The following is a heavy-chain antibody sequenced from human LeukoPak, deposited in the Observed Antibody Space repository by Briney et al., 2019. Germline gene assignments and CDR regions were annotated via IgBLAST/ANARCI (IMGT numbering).Heavy chain of an antibody. V-gene: IGHV3-21*01. J-gene: IGHJ6*02. Sequence: PGGSLRLSCAASGFTFSSYSMNWVRQAPGKGLGWDSSISSSSSYIYYADSVKGRFTISRDNAKNSLYLQMNSLRAEDTAVYYCARDPGYIPSPPSCYYYYGMDVWGQGTTVTVSS. CDR2: ISSSSSYI. D-gene: IGHD1-1*01. CDR3: ARDPGYIPSPPSCYYYYGMDV. CDR1: GFTFSSYS.